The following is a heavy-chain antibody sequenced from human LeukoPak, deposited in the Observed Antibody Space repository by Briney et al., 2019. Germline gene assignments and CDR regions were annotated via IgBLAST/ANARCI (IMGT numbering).Heavy chain of an antibody. D-gene: IGHD5-24*01. CDR1: GGSLTNGYYS. J-gene: IGHJ4*02. CDR2: IHPSGIT. Sequence: VTPSQTLSLTCTVSGGSLTNGYYSWTWICQYPGKGLGWIGYIHPSGITDYNPSLKSRITMSLDMSQNQFSLKLTSVTAADTAIYYCARGQDAFKTGYWGQGTLVTVSS. V-gene: IGHV4-31*03. CDR3: ARGQDAFKTGY.